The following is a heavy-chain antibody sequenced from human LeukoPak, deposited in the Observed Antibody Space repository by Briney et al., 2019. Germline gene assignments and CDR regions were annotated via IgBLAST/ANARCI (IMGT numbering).Heavy chain of an antibody. Sequence: PSETLSLTCTVSGGSISSYYWSWIRQPPGKGLEWIGYIYYSGSTDYNPSLKSRVTISVDTSKNQFSLKLSSVTAADTAVYYCARSFWYGSGYPNYFDYWGQGTLVTVSS. V-gene: IGHV4-59*01. CDR1: GGSISSYY. CDR2: IYYSGST. J-gene: IGHJ4*02. D-gene: IGHD3-22*01. CDR3: ARSFWYGSGYPNYFDY.